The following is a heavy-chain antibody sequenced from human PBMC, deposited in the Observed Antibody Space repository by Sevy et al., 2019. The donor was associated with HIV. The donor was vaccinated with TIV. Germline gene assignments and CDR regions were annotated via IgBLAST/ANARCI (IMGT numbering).Heavy chain of an antibody. CDR1: GYTFTYYY. J-gene: IGHJ5*02. D-gene: IGHD2-15*01. V-gene: IGHV1-2*02. CDR3: ARQVDNSFDP. Sequence: ASVKVSCETSGYTFTYYYIHWVRQAPGQGLEWMGWINPSSGGTQYAQKFQGRVSVTSDTSRRTSYMELRRLRSDDTALYYCARQVDNSFDPWGQGTPVTVSS. CDR2: INPSSGGT.